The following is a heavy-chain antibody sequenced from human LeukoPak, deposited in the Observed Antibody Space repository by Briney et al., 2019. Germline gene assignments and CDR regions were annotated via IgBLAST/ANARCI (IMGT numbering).Heavy chain of an antibody. J-gene: IGHJ4*02. CDR2: IYYSGST. V-gene: IGHV4-28*01. CDR1: GYSISSTNW. D-gene: IGHD5-18*01. Sequence: PSETLSLTCAVPGYSISSTNWWGWIRQPPGKGLEWIGYIYYSGSTYYNPSLKSRVTMSVDTSKNQFSLKLSSVTAVDTAVYYCARTAVDTATYFGFWGQGTLVTVSS. CDR3: ARTAVDTATYFGF.